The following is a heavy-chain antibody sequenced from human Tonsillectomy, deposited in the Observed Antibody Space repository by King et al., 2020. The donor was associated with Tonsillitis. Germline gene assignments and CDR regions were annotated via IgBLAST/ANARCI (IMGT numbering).Heavy chain of an antibody. CDR3: ARWAHYDFWSGYYFPYYYYYMDV. V-gene: IGHV3-11*01. CDR2: ISSSGSTI. D-gene: IGHD3-3*01. CDR1: GFTFSDYY. Sequence: VQLVESGGGLVKPGGSLRLSCAASGFTFSDYYMSWIRQAPGKGLEGVSYISSSGSTIYYADSVKGRFTISRDNAKNSLYLQMNSLRAEDTAVYYCARWAHYDFWSGYYFPYYYYYMDVWGKGTTVTVSS. J-gene: IGHJ6*03.